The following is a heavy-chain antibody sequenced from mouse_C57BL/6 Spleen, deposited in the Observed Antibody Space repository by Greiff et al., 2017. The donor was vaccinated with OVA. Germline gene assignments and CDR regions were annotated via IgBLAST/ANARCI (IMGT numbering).Heavy chain of an antibody. D-gene: IGHD4-1*01. J-gene: IGHJ2*01. CDR2: IDPSDSYT. CDR1: GYTFTSYW. CDR3: ARRLGRYFDY. V-gene: IGHV1-59*01. Sequence: VQLQQPGAELVRPGTSVKLSCKASGYTFTSYWMHWVKQRPGQGLEWIGVIDPSDSYTNYNQKFKGKATLTVDTSSSTAYMQLSSLTSEDSAVYYCARRLGRYFDYWGQGTTLTVSS.